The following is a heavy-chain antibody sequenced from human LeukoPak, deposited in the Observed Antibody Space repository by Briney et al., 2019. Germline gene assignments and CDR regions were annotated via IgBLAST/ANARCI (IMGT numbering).Heavy chain of an antibody. V-gene: IGHV1-69*04. CDR3: GASPYYYDSSGFIDY. Sequence: SVKVSCKASGGTFSSYAISWVRQAPGQGLEWMGRIIPIFGIANYAQKFQGRVTITADKSTSTAYMELSSLRSEDTAVYYCGASPYYYDSSGFIDYWGQGTLVTVSS. CDR2: IIPIFGIA. D-gene: IGHD3-22*01. J-gene: IGHJ4*02. CDR1: GGTFSSYA.